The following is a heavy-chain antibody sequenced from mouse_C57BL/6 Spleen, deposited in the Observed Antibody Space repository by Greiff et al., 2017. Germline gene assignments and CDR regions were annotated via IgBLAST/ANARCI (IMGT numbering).Heavy chain of an antibody. CDR2: IYPGDGDT. J-gene: IGHJ3*01. CDR1: GYAFRSYW. CDR3: ASEGTAQAWFAY. Sequence: VQLQQSGAELVKPGASVKISCKASGYAFRSYWMNWVKQRPGKGLEWIGQIYPGDGDTNYNGKFKGKATLTADKSSSTAYMQLSSLTSEDSAVDFCASEGTAQAWFAYWGQGTLVTVSA. V-gene: IGHV1-80*01. D-gene: IGHD3-2*02.